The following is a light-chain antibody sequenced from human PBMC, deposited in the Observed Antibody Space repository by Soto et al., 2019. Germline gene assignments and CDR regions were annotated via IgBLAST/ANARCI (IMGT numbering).Light chain of an antibody. Sequence: DIQMTQSPSTLSASVGDRVTITCRASQSIRNGLAWYQQKPGKAPKLLIYEASTLPSGVPSRFSGNGSGTEFTLTISSLQPDDFATYYCQQHNSYPFTFGHGTKLEIK. V-gene: IGKV1-5*03. CDR1: QSIRNG. CDR3: QQHNSYPFT. J-gene: IGKJ2*01. CDR2: EAS.